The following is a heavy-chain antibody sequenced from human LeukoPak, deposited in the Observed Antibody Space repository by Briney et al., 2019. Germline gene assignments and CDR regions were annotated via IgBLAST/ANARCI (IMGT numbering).Heavy chain of an antibody. V-gene: IGHV3-7*01. CDR2: IKQDGSEK. CDR1: GFTFSSCW. Sequence: GGSLRLSCAASGFTFSSCWMSWVRQAPGKGLEWVANIKQDGSEKYYVDSVKGRFTISRDNAKNSLYLQMNSLRAEDTAVYYCARAYYDFWSGIFYYFDYWGQGTLVTGSS. J-gene: IGHJ4*02. CDR3: ARAYYDFWSGIFYYFDY. D-gene: IGHD3-3*01.